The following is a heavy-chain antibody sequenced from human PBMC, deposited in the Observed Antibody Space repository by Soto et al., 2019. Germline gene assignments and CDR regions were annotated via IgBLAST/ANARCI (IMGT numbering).Heavy chain of an antibody. CDR2: ISAYNGNT. CDR1: GYTFTSYG. V-gene: IGHV1-18*01. Sequence: GASVKVSCKASGYTFTSYGISWVRQAPGQGLEWMGWISAYNGNTNYAQKLQGRVTMTTDTSTSTAYMELRSLRSDDTAVYYCARYSQKRITIFAPRDEFDPWGQGTLVTVSS. D-gene: IGHD3-3*01. CDR3: ARYSQKRITIFAPRDEFDP. J-gene: IGHJ5*02.